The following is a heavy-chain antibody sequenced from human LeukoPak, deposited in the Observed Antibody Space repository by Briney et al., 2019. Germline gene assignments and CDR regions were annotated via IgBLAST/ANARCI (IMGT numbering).Heavy chain of an antibody. Sequence: ASVKVSCKASGYTFTSYGISWVRQAPGQGLEWMGWISAYNGNTNYAQNLQGRFTMTTDTSTNTAYMQLRSLRSDDTAVYYCARDFAASGIFDYWGQGTLVTVSS. CDR2: ISAYNGNT. CDR1: GYTFTSYG. J-gene: IGHJ4*02. V-gene: IGHV1-18*01. D-gene: IGHD6-13*01. CDR3: ARDFAASGIFDY.